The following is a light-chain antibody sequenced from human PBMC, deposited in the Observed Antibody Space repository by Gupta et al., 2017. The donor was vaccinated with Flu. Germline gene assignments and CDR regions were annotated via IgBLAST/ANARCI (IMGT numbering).Light chain of an antibody. J-gene: IGKJ1*01. CDR3: QQYNNWPPWT. Sequence: ERATLSCRASQSVGSSLAWFQQKPGQAPRLLMYGVSTRATGIPARFSGSGSGTEFTLTISSLQSEDFAVYYCQQYNNWPPWTFGQGTKVEIK. CDR2: GVS. V-gene: IGKV3-15*01. CDR1: QSVGSS.